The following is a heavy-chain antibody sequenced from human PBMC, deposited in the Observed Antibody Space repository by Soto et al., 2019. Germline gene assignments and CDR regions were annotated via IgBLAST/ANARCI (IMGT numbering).Heavy chain of an antibody. D-gene: IGHD3-22*01. CDR2: ISGSGGST. CDR3: AKDKGLPAFTMIVGAWFDP. V-gene: IGHV3-23*01. CDR1: GFTFSSYA. Sequence: GSLRLSCAASGFTFSSYAMSCVRQAPGKGLEWVSAISGSGGSTYYADSVKGRFTISRDNSKNTLYLQMNSLRAEDTAVYYCAKDKGLPAFTMIVGAWFDPWGHGTLVTVSS. J-gene: IGHJ5*02.